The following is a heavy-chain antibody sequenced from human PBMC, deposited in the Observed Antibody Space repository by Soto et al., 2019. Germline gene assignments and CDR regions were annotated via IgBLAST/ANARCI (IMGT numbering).Heavy chain of an antibody. Sequence: NPGGSLRLSCAASGFTFSNAWMSWVRQAPGKGLEWVGRIKSKTDGGTTDYAAPVKGRFTISRDDPKNTLYLQMNSLKTEDTAVYYCTTDSLLRFLEWFHYYYYGMDVWGQGTTVTVSS. D-gene: IGHD3-3*01. CDR1: GFTFSNAW. J-gene: IGHJ6*02. CDR3: TTDSLLRFLEWFHYYYYGMDV. V-gene: IGHV3-15*01. CDR2: IKSKTDGGTT.